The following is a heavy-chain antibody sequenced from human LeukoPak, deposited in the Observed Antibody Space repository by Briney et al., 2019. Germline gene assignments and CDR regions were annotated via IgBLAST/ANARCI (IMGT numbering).Heavy chain of an antibody. CDR1: GFTFSSAW. D-gene: IGHD3-3*01. J-gene: IGHJ4*02. CDR3: TTAPDSMDC. V-gene: IGHV3-15*01. CDR2: IKSKTDGGTA. Sequence: GGSLRLSCAASGFTFSSAWMTWVRQAPGKGLEWVGRIKSKTDGGTAEHAAPVKGRFTISRDDSQNTLYMQMNSLRPEDTAVYYCTTAPDSMDCWGQGTLVTVSS.